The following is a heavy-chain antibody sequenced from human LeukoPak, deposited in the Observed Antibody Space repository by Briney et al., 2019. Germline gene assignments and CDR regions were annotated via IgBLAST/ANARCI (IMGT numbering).Heavy chain of an antibody. Sequence: SETLSLTCTVSGGSISSGDYYWSWIRQPPGKGLEWIGYIYYSGSTYYNPSLKSRVTISVDTSKNQFSLKLSSVTAADTAVYYCARAAPVGATDWFDPWGQGTLVTVSS. CDR3: ARAAPVGATDWFDP. CDR1: GGSISSGDYY. D-gene: IGHD1-26*01. V-gene: IGHV4-30-4*02. J-gene: IGHJ5*02. CDR2: IYYSGST.